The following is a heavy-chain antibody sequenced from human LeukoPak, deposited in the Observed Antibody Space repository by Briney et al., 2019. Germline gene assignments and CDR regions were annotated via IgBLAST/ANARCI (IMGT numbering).Heavy chain of an antibody. CDR2: IYYNGNT. J-gene: IGHJ4*02. V-gene: IGHV4-39*06. CDR3: ARGPGTFDY. CDR1: GGSISSSSYY. Sequence: SETLSLTCTVSGGSISSSSYYWGWIRQPPGKGLEWVGSIYYNGNTYYNPSLKSRVTISVDTSKNQFPLKLSSVAAADTAVYYCARGPGTFDYWGQGTLVTVSS. D-gene: IGHD1-26*01.